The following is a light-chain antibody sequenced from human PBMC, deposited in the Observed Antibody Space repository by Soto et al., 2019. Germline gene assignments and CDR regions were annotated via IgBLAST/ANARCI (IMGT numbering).Light chain of an antibody. Sequence: DIQMTQSPSSVSVSVGDRVTITCRASQSISGWLAWYQQKPGKAPKLLIYATSTLQSGVPSRFSGSGSGTDFTLAISSLQPDDFATYYCQQGNSFPWTFGQGTKVEIK. CDR2: ATS. CDR3: QQGNSFPWT. J-gene: IGKJ1*01. CDR1: QSISGW. V-gene: IGKV1D-12*01.